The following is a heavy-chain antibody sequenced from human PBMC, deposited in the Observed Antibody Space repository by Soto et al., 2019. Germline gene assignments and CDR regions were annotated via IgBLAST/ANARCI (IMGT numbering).Heavy chain of an antibody. D-gene: IGHD2-15*01. J-gene: IGHJ4*02. Sequence: QVQLVQSGAEVKKPGSSVKVSCKASGGTFSSYAISWVRQAPGQGLEWMGGIIPIFGTANYAQKFQGRVTIPADESTSTDHMELSSLRSADTAVYYCASPLGCYCSGGSCNEYYCGQGTLVTVS. CDR3: ASPLGCYCSGGSCNEYY. CDR2: IIPIFGTA. V-gene: IGHV1-69*01. CDR1: GGTFSSYA.